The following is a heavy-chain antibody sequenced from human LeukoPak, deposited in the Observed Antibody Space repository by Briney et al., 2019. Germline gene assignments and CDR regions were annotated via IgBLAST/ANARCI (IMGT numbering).Heavy chain of an antibody. CDR3: AKGSYSSGWYD. Sequence: PGRSLRPSCAASGFTFSSYAMNWVRQAPGKGLEWVSGISGSGGDTYYADSVKGRFTISRDNPKNTVSLQMNSLRADDTAVYYCAKGSYSSGWYDWGQGTLVTVSS. D-gene: IGHD6-13*01. CDR1: GFTFSSYA. J-gene: IGHJ4*02. CDR2: ISGSGGDT. V-gene: IGHV3-23*01.